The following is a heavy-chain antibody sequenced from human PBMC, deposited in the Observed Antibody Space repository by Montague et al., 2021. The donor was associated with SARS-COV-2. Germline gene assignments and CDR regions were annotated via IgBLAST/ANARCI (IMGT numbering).Heavy chain of an antibody. Sequence: PALVKPTQTLTLTCTFSGFSLSTSGMCVSWIRQPPGKALEWLALIDWDDDKYYSTSLKTRLTISKDTSKNQVVLTMTNMDPVDTATYYCARMTTVVTLGYYYYYGMDVWGQGTTVTDSS. D-gene: IGHD4-23*01. CDR1: GFSLSTSGMC. CDR3: ARMTTVVTLGYYYYYGMDV. V-gene: IGHV2-70*01. J-gene: IGHJ6*02. CDR2: IDWDDDK.